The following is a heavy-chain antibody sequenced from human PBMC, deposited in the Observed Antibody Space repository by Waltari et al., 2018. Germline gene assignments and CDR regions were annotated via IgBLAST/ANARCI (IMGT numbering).Heavy chain of an antibody. Sequence: QVQLQESGPGLVKPSETLSLTCTVSGCSLSSHYGSWIRQPPGKGLEWIGYIYYSGSTNYNPSLKSRVTISVDTSKNQFSLKLTSVTAADTAVYYCAREPPRLGETYYFDYWGQGTLVTVSS. CDR2: IYYSGST. D-gene: IGHD3-10*01. V-gene: IGHV4-59*11. J-gene: IGHJ4*02. CDR3: AREPPRLGETYYFDY. CDR1: GCSLSSHY.